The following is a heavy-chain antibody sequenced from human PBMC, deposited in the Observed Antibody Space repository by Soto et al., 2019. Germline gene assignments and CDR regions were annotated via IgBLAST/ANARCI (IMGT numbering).Heavy chain of an antibody. D-gene: IGHD6-13*01. V-gene: IGHV1-69*13. CDR1: GGAFSSYR. CDR3: ARDSGAKLSSS. CDR2: IVPIYRTA. Sequence: SVKVSWKASGGAFSSYRINWVRQARGQGLEWLGGIVPIYRTADYAQKFQGRVTITADESTRTVYMELSSLKSQDTALYYCARDSGAKLSSSWGQGTLVTVSS. J-gene: IGHJ4*02.